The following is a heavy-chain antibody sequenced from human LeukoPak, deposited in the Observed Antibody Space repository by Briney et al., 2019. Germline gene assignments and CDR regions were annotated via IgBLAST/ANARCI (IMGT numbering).Heavy chain of an antibody. CDR3: ARSLQTSQLLVLLVFDY. J-gene: IGHJ4*02. CDR1: GYTFTGYY. V-gene: IGHV1-2*02. Sequence: ASVKVSCTASGYTFTGYYMHWVRQAPGQGLEWMGWINPNSGGTNYAQKFQGRVTMTRDTSISTAYMELSRLRSDDTAVYYCARSLQTSQLLVLLVFDYWGQGTLVTVSS. CDR2: INPNSGGT. D-gene: IGHD6-19*01.